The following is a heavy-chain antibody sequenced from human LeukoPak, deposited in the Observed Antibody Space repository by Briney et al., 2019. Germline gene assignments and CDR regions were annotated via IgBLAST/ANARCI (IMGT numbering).Heavy chain of an antibody. D-gene: IGHD2-8*01. CDR2: IYYSGST. J-gene: IGHJ4*02. CDR3: ARASVMGCTNGVCYLFDY. Sequence: SETLSLTCTVSGGSISSYYWSWIRQPPGKGLEWIGYIYYSGSTNYNPSLKSRVTISVDTSKNQFSLKLSSVTAADTAVYYCARASVMGCTNGVCYLFDYWGQGTLVTVSS. V-gene: IGHV4-59*01. CDR1: GGSISSYY.